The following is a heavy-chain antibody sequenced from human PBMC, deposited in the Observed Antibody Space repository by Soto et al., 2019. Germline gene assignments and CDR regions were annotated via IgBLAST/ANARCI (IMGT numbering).Heavy chain of an antibody. CDR3: AKVKEPDGAWDIDV. CDR1: GFTFSRYT. V-gene: IGHV3-23*01. D-gene: IGHD4-17*01. CDR2: IGGGGDT. Sequence: VQLLESGGDLIQPGGSLRLACVASGFTFSRYTMSWVRQAPGKGLQWVSGIGGGGDTYYADSVKGRFTISRDNSKNTLFLQMTALRADDTAIYYCAKVKEPDGAWDIDVWGQGTPVTVSS. J-gene: IGHJ4*02.